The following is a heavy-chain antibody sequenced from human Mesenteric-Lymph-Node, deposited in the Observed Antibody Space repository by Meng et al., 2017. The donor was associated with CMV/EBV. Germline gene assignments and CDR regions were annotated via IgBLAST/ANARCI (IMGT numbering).Heavy chain of an antibody. CDR2: SSDGGGSA. J-gene: IGHJ4*02. CDR1: GFTFSNFA. CDR3: AKDVGGGYVDY. D-gene: IGHD4-23*01. V-gene: IGHV3-23*01. Sequence: GESLKISCAVSGFTFSNFAMIWVRQAPGQRLEWVSVSSDGGGSASYADSVRGRFTISRDNSKNTLYLQMNSLRAEDTAVYYCAKDVGGGYVDYWGQGTLVTVSS.